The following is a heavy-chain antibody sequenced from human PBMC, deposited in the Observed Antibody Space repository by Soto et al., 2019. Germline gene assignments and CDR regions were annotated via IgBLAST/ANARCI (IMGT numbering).Heavy chain of an antibody. CDR2: ISGSGGST. J-gene: IGHJ5*02. D-gene: IGHD1-7*01. CDR3: AKDGVRYNWNYDKNWFDP. V-gene: IGHV3-23*01. CDR1: GFTFSSYA. Sequence: GGSLRLSCAASGFTFSSYAMSWVRQAPGKGLEWVSAISGSGGSTYYADSVKGRFTISRDNSKNTLYLQMNSLRAEDTAVYYCAKDGVRYNWNYDKNWFDPWGQGTLVTVSS.